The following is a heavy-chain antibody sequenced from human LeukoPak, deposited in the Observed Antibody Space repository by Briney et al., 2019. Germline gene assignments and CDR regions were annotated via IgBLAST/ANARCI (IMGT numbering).Heavy chain of an antibody. J-gene: IGHJ6*03. CDR3: ARGQSRYCSRTSCYSRPTNYDMDV. Sequence: ASLKVSCTASGYTFTGYYMYWVRQAPGQGLEWMGWINPNSGGTNYAQKLQGRVTMTRDTSISTAYMELSRLRSDDTAVYYCARGQSRYCSRTSCYSRPTNYDMDVWGKGTTVTVSS. D-gene: IGHD2-2*01. CDR2: INPNSGGT. V-gene: IGHV1-2*02. CDR1: GYTFTGYY.